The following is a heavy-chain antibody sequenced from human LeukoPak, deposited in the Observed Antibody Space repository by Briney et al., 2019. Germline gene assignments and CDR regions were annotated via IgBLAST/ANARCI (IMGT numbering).Heavy chain of an antibody. D-gene: IGHD3-3*02. CDR1: GFTVSNNY. V-gene: IGHV3-53*01. Sequence: PGGSLRLSCAVSGFTVSNNYMTWVRQAPGKGLEWVSVIYSGGTTYYAGSVKGRFTISRDNSNNTLYLQMNSLRADDTAVYYCASRISAALDIWGQGTMVTVSS. J-gene: IGHJ3*02. CDR2: IYSGGTT. CDR3: ASRISAALDI.